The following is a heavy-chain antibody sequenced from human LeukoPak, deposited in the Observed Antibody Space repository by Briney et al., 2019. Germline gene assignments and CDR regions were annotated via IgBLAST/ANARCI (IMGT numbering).Heavy chain of an antibody. Sequence: ASVKVSCKASGYTFTGYYMHWVRQAPGQGLEWMGWINPNSGGTNYAQKFQGRVTMTRDTSISTAYMELSRLRSDDTAVYYCARSRTTVTTGAGYWGQGTTVTVSS. V-gene: IGHV1-2*02. CDR2: INPNSGGT. CDR3: ARSRTTVTTGAGY. J-gene: IGHJ6*02. D-gene: IGHD4-17*01. CDR1: GYTFTGYY.